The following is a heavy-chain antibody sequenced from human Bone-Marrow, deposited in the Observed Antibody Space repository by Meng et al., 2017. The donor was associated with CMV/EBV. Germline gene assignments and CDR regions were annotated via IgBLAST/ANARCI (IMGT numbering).Heavy chain of an antibody. J-gene: IGHJ4*02. V-gene: IGHV3-64*02. CDR1: GFTSSSYA. CDR2: ISSNGGST. D-gene: IGHD3-22*01. CDR3: ERYYYDSSGYFDY. Sequence: GGSLRLSCVVSGFTSSSYAMHWVRQAPGKGLEYVSAISSNGGSTYYADSVKGRFTISRDNSKNTLYLQMGSLRAEDMAVYYCERYYYDSSGYFDYWGQGTLVTVSS.